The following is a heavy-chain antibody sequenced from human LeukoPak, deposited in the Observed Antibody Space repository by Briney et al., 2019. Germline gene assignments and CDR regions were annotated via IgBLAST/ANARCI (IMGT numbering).Heavy chain of an antibody. D-gene: IGHD6-19*01. Sequence: PGGSLRLSCAASGFTFSSYAMSWVRQAPGKGLEWVSGLTGSGNTAYYADSVKGRFTISRDNSKNTLYLQMSSLRVEDTAMYYCAKDVRNTGWYKASWSQGSLVTVSS. CDR3: AKDVRNTGWYKAS. CDR2: LTGSGNTA. V-gene: IGHV3-23*01. J-gene: IGHJ4*02. CDR1: GFTFSSYA.